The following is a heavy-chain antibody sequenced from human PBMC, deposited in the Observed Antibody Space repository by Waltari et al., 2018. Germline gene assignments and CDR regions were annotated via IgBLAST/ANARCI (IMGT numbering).Heavy chain of an antibody. CDR2: IYHSGST. Sequence: QVQLQESGPGLVKPSETLSLTCAVSGYSISSGYYWGWIRQPPGKGLEWIGSIYHSGSTYYNPSLKSRVTISVDTSKNQFSLKLSSGTAADTAVYYCACLIISGASYDFDYWGQGTLVTVSS. J-gene: IGHJ4*02. CDR3: ACLIISGASYDFDY. V-gene: IGHV4-38-2*01. D-gene: IGHD3-10*01. CDR1: GYSISSGYY.